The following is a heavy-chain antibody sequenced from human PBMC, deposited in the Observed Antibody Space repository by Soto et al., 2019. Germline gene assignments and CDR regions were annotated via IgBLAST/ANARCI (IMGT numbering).Heavy chain of an antibody. CDR1: GYSFTSYW. J-gene: IGHJ6*02. Sequence: HGESLKISCKGSGYSFTSYWIGWVRQMPGKGLEWMGIIYPGDSDTRYSPSFQGQVTISADKSISTAYLQWSSLKASDTAMYYCAGGGVRGVITRTRDYYGMDVWGQETTVTVSS. CDR2: IYPGDSDT. D-gene: IGHD3-10*01. V-gene: IGHV5-51*01. CDR3: AGGGVRGVITRTRDYYGMDV.